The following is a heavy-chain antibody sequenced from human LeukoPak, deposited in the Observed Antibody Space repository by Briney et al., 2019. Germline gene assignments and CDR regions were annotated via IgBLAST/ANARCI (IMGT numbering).Heavy chain of an antibody. V-gene: IGHV4-31*06. CDR1: GDSISSDNYY. CDR2: IYYSGST. Sequence: PSETLSLTCTVSGDSISSDNYYWSWIRQHPGKGLEWIGYIYYSGSTYYNPSLRSRLTMSVDTSKNQFSLKLSSVTAADTAVYYCTRRRYFDYWGQGTLVTVSS. CDR3: TRRRYFDY. J-gene: IGHJ4*02.